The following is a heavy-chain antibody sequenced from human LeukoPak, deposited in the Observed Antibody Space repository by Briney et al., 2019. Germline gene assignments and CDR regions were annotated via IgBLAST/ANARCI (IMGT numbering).Heavy chain of an antibody. CDR1: GFTFSSYG. CDR2: ISYDGSSK. V-gene: IGHV3-30*18. CDR3: AKDSCGGDCSLLDY. Sequence: GGSLRLSCAASGFTFSSYGMPWVRQAPGKGLEWVAVISYDGSSKYYADSVKGRFTISRDNSKNTLYLQMNSLRAEDTAVYYCAKDSCGGDCSLLDYWGQGTLVTVSS. J-gene: IGHJ4*02. D-gene: IGHD2-21*02.